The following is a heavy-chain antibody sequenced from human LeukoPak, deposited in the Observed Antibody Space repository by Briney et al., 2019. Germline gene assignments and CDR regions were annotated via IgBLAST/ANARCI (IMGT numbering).Heavy chain of an antibody. CDR1: GFTFSSYW. CDR3: ARGIVGATPYYYHGMDV. D-gene: IGHD1-26*01. CDR2: INSDGSST. Sequence: GGSLRLSCAASGFTFSSYWMHWVRQAPGKGLVWVSRINSDGSSTSYADSVKGRFTISRDNAKNTLYLQMNSLRAEDTAVYYCARGIVGATPYYYHGMDVWGQGTTVTVSS. J-gene: IGHJ6*02. V-gene: IGHV3-74*01.